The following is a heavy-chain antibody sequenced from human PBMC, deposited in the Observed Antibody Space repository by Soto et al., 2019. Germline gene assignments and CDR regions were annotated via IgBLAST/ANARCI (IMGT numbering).Heavy chain of an antibody. D-gene: IGHD3-10*01. J-gene: IGHJ4*02. V-gene: IGHV4-59*08. CDR3: ARLFSGGSVVRGVYPPRFDY. CDR2: IYYSGST. Sequence: SETLSLTCTVSGGSISSYYWSWIRQPPGKGLEWIGYIYYSGSTNYNPSLKSRVTISVDTSKNQFSLKLSSVTAADTAVYYCARLFSGGSVVRGVYPPRFDYWGQGTLVTVSS. CDR1: GGSISSYY.